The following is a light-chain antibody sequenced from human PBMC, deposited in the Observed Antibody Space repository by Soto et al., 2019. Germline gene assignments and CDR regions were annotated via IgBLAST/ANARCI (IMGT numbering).Light chain of an antibody. CDR1: SSNIGTDT. V-gene: IGLV1-44*01. CDR3: AAWDDSLNGRV. Sequence: QSVLTQPRSASGTPGQRVTISCPGSSSNIGTDTVNWYQQLPGTAPKLLISNNNRRPSGVPDRFSGSKSGTSASLAISGLQSEDEADYYCAAWDDSLNGRVFGGGTKLTVL. CDR2: NNN. J-gene: IGLJ2*01.